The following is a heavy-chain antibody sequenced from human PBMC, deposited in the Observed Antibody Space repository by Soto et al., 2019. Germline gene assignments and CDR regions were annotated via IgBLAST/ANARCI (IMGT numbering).Heavy chain of an antibody. CDR3: AREDYYDSSGYYPLDY. J-gene: IGHJ4*02. CDR1: GGSFSGYY. D-gene: IGHD3-22*01. Sequence: PSETLSLTCAVYGGSFSGYYWIFIRQPPFKGLEWIGEINHSGSTNYNPSLKSRVTISVDTSKNQFSLKLSSVTAADTAVYYCAREDYYDSSGYYPLDYWGQGTLVTVSS. CDR2: INHSGST. V-gene: IGHV4-34*01.